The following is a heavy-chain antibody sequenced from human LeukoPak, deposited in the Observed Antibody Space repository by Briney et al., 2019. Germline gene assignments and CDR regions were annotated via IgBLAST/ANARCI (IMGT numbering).Heavy chain of an antibody. CDR1: GVSISGYY. D-gene: IGHD6-13*01. V-gene: IGHV4-59*01. J-gene: IGHJ4*02. Sequence: KPSETLSLTCTVSGVSISGYYWSWIRQPPGKGLERIGYIYYSGNTNYNPSLKSRVTISVDTSKNQFSLKLSSVTAADTAVYYCARHGSAVFDYWGQGTLVTVSS. CDR3: ARHGSAVFDY. CDR2: IYYSGNT.